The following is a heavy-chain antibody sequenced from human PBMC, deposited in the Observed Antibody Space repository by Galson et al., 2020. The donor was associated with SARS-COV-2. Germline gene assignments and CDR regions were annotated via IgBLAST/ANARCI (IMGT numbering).Heavy chain of an antibody. D-gene: IGHD5-12*01. CDR1: IGSFSGYY. CDR3: ARRRGGGSGGRYDETGLGY. J-gene: IGHJ4*02. CDR2: IDPSGRT. Sequence: SETLSLTCAVYIGSFSGYYWTWVRQPPGKGLEWIGEIDPSGRTNYNPSLKSRVTISVDTSKNQFSLKLSSVTAADTAVYYCARRRGGGSGGRYDETGLGYWGQGTLVTVSS. V-gene: IGHV4-34*01.